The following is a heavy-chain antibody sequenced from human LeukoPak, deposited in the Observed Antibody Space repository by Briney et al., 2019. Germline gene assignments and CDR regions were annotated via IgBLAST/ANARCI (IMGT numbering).Heavy chain of an antibody. D-gene: IGHD3-10*01. J-gene: IGHJ4*02. Sequence: GGSLRLSCTVPGFTVNSNDMNWVRQAPGKGLEWVSLIYISGVTKYADSVQGRFTISRDNSKNTLYLQMNSLRAEDTAVYYCAQRSPSYWGQGTLVTVSS. CDR2: IYISGVT. CDR1: GFTVNSND. V-gene: IGHV3-66*01. CDR3: AQRSPSY.